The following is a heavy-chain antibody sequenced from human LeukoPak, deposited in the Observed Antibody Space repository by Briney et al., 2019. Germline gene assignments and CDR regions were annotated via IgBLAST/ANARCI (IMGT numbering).Heavy chain of an antibody. CDR3: ARAPRVGANKYYFDY. CDR2: INHSGST. CDR1: GGSFSGYY. D-gene: IGHD1-26*01. J-gene: IGHJ4*02. V-gene: IGHV4-34*01. Sequence: SETLSLTCAVYGGSFSGYYWSWIRQPPGKGLEWIGEINHSGSTNYNPSLKSRVTISVDTSKNQFSLKLSSVTAADTAVFYCARAPRVGANKYYFDYWGQGTLVTVSS.